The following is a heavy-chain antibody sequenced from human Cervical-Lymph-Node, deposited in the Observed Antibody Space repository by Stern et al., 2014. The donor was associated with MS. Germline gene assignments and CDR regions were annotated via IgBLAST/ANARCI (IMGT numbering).Heavy chain of an antibody. V-gene: IGHV1-69*06. Sequence: QVQLVQSGAEVKKPGSSVKVSCKTSGDTFRNYAISWVRQAPGQGLEWKGGIIPIFGKTNYAQEFQGRVTLTADTSTTTAYMELSSLRSEDTAVYFCARPWGIVATTGTHYYYYGMDVWGQGTTVTVAS. CDR3: ARPWGIVATTGTHYYYYGMDV. D-gene: IGHD5-12*01. J-gene: IGHJ6*02. CDR2: IIPIFGKT. CDR1: GDTFRNYA.